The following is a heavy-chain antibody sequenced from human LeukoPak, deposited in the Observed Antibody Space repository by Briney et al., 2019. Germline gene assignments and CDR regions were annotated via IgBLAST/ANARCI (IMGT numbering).Heavy chain of an antibody. D-gene: IGHD2-2*01. CDR2: ISGSGGST. V-gene: IGHV3-23*01. CDR3: AKDRSAGVVVPAALLDV. J-gene: IGHJ6*02. CDR1: GLTFSSYA. Sequence: GGSLRLSCAASGLTFSSYAMSWVRQAPGKGLEWVSAISGSGGSTYYADSVKGRFTISRDNSKNTLYLQMNSLRAEDTAVYYCAKDRSAGVVVPAALLDVWGQGTTVTVSS.